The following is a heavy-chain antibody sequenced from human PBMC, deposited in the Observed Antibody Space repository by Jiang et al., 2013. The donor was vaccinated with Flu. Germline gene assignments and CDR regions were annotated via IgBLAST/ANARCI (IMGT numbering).Heavy chain of an antibody. CDR2: IYPYDSDI. J-gene: IGHJ4*01. D-gene: IGHD2-2*01. CDR3: ARRHYCGSTSCYGEYYFDY. V-gene: IGHV5-51*01. CDR1: GYTFNTYW. Sequence: SGAEVKKPGESLKISCKGSGYTFNTYWIGWVRQMPGKGLELMGIIYPYDSDIRYSPSFQGQVTISADKSISTAYLQWTSLKASDTAIYYCARRHYCGSTSCYGEYYFDYWG.